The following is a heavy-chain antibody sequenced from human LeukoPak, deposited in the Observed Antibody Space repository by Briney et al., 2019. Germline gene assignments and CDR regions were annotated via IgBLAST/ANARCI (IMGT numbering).Heavy chain of an antibody. CDR2: INPSGGTT. Sequence: ASVKISCKASGFKFTNFYFHWVRQAPGQGLEWMGIINPSGGTTTYAQKFQGNTTMTRDTSTSTVYMEMTSLTSEDTAVYYCARSEYSKSIWFDPWGQGTLVTVSS. J-gene: IGHJ5*02. D-gene: IGHD6-6*01. CDR1: GFKFTNFY. V-gene: IGHV1-46*01. CDR3: ARSEYSKSIWFDP.